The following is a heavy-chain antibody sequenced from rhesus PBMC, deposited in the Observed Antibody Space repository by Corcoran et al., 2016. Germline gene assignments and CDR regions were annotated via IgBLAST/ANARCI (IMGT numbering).Heavy chain of an antibody. CDR3: ARAEVFIGNYFDY. J-gene: IGHJ4*01. CDR1: GGSISGGYYY. D-gene: IGHD1-1-1*01. V-gene: IGHV4S12*01. CDR2: IYSTGGNT. Sequence: QVKLQESGPGRVKPLETLSLTCAVSGGSISGGYYYWSWIRQPPGKGLEWIGGIYSTGGNTYYNPSLKSRVTISTDTSKTQFSLKLSSVTAADTAVYYCARAEVFIGNYFDYWGQGVLVTVSS.